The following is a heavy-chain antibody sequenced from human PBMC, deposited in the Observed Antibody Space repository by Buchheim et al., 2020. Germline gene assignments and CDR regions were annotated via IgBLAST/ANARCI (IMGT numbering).Heavy chain of an antibody. CDR3: ARESYYYDSSGYYPAGEIDY. CDR1: GGSISSGDYY. CDR2: IYYSGST. D-gene: IGHD3-22*01. Sequence: QVQLQESGPGLVKPSQTLSLTCTVSGGSISSGDYYWSWIRQPPGKGLEWIGYIYYSGSTYYNPSLKRRVTISVDTSKNQFSLKLSSVTAADTAVYYCARESYYYDSSGYYPAGEIDYWGQGTL. J-gene: IGHJ4*02. V-gene: IGHV4-30-4*01.